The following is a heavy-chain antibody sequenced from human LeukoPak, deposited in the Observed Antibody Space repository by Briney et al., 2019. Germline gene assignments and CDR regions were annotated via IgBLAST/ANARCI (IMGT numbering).Heavy chain of an antibody. Sequence: GGSLRLSCAASGFTFSSYTMNWVRQAPGKGLEWVSSISTSSSYIYYADSVKGRFTISRDNAKNSLYLQMNSLRAEDTALYYCAKDKDGYASGWYGDWGQGTLVTVSS. CDR1: GFTFSSYT. CDR2: ISTSSSYI. J-gene: IGHJ4*02. D-gene: IGHD6-19*01. V-gene: IGHV3-21*04. CDR3: AKDKDGYASGWYGD.